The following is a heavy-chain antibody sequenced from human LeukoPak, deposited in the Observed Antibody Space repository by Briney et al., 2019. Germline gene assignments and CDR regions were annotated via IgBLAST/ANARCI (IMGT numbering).Heavy chain of an antibody. CDR2: ISSSSSYT. J-gene: IGHJ4*02. D-gene: IGHD3-22*01. CDR3: ARTYETSGYYTRLLGY. V-gene: IGHV3-21*05. CDR1: EFTFSSYA. Sequence: GGSLRLSCAASEFTFSSYAMQWVRQAPGKGLECVSYISSSSSYTNYADSVKGRFTISRDNAKNSLYLQMNSLRDEDTAVYYCARTYETSGYYTRLLGYWGQGTLVTVSS.